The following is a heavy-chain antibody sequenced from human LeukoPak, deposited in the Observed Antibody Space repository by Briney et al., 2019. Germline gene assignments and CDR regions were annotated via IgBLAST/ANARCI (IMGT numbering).Heavy chain of an antibody. Sequence: SETLSLTCTVSGGSISSYYWSWIRQPPGKGLEWIGYIYYSGSTNYNSSLKSRVTISVDTSKNQFSLKLSSVTAADTAVYYCAREGLTAAAINWFDPWGQGTLVTVSS. J-gene: IGHJ5*02. D-gene: IGHD6-13*01. V-gene: IGHV4-59*01. CDR1: GGSISSYY. CDR3: AREGLTAAAINWFDP. CDR2: IYYSGST.